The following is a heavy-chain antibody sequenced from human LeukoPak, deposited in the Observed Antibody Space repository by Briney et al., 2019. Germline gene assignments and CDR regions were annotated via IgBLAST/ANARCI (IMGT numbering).Heavy chain of an antibody. Sequence: GGSLRLSCAASRFTFSSYSMNWVRQAPGKGLEWVSSISSSSSYIYYADSVKGRFTISRDNAKNSLYLQMNSLRAEDTAVYYCARAQDAYSSGWYDWGQGTLVTVSS. CDR3: ARAQDAYSSGWYD. J-gene: IGHJ4*02. CDR1: RFTFSSYS. D-gene: IGHD6-19*01. V-gene: IGHV3-21*01. CDR2: ISSSSSYI.